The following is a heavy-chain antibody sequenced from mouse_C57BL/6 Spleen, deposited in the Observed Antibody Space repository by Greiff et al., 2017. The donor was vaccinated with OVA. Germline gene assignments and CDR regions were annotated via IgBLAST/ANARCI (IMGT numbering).Heavy chain of an antibody. D-gene: IGHD2-1*01. J-gene: IGHJ4*01. V-gene: IGHV5-17*01. CDR1: GFTFSDYG. Sequence: EVQGVESGGGLVKPGGSLKLSCAASGFTFSDYGMHWVRQAPEKGLEWVAYISSGSSTIYYADTVKGRFTISRDNAKNTLFLQMTSLRSEDTAMYYCARREALYYGNYYAMDYWGQGTSVTVSS. CDR2: ISSGSSTI. CDR3: ARREALYYGNYYAMDY.